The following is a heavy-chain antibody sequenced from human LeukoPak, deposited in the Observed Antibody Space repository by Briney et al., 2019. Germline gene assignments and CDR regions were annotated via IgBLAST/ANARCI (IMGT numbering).Heavy chain of an antibody. CDR2: ISGSGGST. CDR1: GFTFSSYA. J-gene: IGHJ4*02. D-gene: IGHD6-19*01. CDR3: AKEFSSGWYGEIDY. Sequence: PGGSLRLSCAASGFTFSSYAMSWVRQAPGKGLEWVSAISGSGGSTYYADSVKGRFTISRDNSKNTLYLQMKRLRAEDTAVYYCAKEFSSGWYGEIDYWGQGTLVTVSS. V-gene: IGHV3-23*01.